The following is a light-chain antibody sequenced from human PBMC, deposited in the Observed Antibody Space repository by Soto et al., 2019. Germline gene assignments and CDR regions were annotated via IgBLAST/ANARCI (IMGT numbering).Light chain of an antibody. CDR2: HAS. CDR1: QSVSGY. V-gene: IGKV3-11*01. Sequence: EIVLTQSPATLSLSPGERATLSCRASQSVSGYIAWYQQKLGQAPRLLIYHASNRATGIPARFSGSGSETVFSLTISSLELEDFAVNYCQQRYTWPPITFSKGTLL. J-gene: IGKJ5*01. CDR3: QQRYTWPPIT.